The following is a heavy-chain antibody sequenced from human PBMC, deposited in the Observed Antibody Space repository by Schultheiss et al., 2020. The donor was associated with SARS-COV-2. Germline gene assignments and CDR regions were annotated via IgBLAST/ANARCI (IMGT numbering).Heavy chain of an antibody. V-gene: IGHV4-39*07. CDR1: GGSISSSSYY. J-gene: IGHJ6*03. D-gene: IGHD3-22*01. CDR2: INHSGST. CDR3: ARVSIGMDV. Sequence: SETLSLTCTVSGGSISSSSYYWAWIRQPPGKGLEWIGEINHSGSTNYNPSLKSRVTMSVDTSKNQFSLKLSSVTAADTAVYYCARVSIGMDVWGKGTTVTVSS.